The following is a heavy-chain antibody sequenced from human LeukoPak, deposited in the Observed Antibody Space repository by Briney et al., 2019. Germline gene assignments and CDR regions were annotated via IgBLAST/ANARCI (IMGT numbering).Heavy chain of an antibody. J-gene: IGHJ4*02. V-gene: IGHV4-61*02. D-gene: IGHD1-26*01. CDR1: GGSISSGSDY. CDR2: IYTSGST. CDR3: ARESLGPPYYFDY. Sequence: SQTLSLTCNVFGGSISSGSDYWSWIRQPAGKGLEWIGRIYTSGSTNYNPSLKSRVTISVDTSKNQFSLKLTSVTAADTAVYYCARESLGPPYYFDYWGQGTLVTVSP.